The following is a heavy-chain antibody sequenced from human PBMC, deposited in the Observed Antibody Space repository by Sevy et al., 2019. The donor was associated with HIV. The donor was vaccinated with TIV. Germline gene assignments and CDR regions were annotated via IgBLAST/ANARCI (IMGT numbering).Heavy chain of an antibody. V-gene: IGHV3-30*02. Sequence: GGSLRLSCAASGFTFSRSGMHWVRQAPGKGLEWLTCIRFDGSAKYYADSVKGRFTISRDNSKNTLYFQMNSLRPEDTAVYYCMKTPLGRVSGTGYWGQGTLVTVSS. J-gene: IGHJ4*02. D-gene: IGHD3-9*01. CDR2: IRFDGSAK. CDR1: GFTFSRSG. CDR3: MKTPLGRVSGTGY.